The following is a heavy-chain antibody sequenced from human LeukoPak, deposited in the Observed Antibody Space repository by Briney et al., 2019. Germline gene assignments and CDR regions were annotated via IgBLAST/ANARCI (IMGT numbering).Heavy chain of an antibody. CDR1: GGSISSYY. D-gene: IGHD3-3*01. Sequence: PSETLSLTCTVSGGSISSYYWSWIRQPAGKGLEWIGRIYTSGSTNYNPSLKSRVTISVDKSKNQFSLKLSSVTAADTAVYYCAREGITILGVALGYWYFDLWGRGTLVTVSS. CDR2: IYTSGST. CDR3: AREGITILGVALGYWYFDL. V-gene: IGHV4-4*07. J-gene: IGHJ2*01.